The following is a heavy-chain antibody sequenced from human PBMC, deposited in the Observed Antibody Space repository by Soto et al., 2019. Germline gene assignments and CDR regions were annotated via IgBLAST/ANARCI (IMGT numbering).Heavy chain of an antibody. CDR3: ARHGYSYGGGFLDY. Sequence: PGGSLRLSCAASGFTFSSYAMSWVRQAPGKGLEWVSVISGSGDSTYYADSVKGRFTISRDNAKNTLYLQMNSLRAEDTAVYYCARHGYSYGGGFLDYSGQGSLVIVSS. J-gene: IGHJ4*02. CDR2: ISGSGDST. D-gene: IGHD5-18*01. V-gene: IGHV3-23*01. CDR1: GFTFSSYA.